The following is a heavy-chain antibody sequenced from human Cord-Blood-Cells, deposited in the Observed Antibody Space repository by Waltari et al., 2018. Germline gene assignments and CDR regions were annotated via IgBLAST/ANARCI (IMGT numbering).Heavy chain of an antibody. CDR2: ISYDGSKK. Sequence: QVQLVESGGGVVQPGRSLRLSCAASGFTFSGYGLHWGRQAPGKGLGGVAFISYDGSKKYYADSVKGRFTISRDNSKNTLYLQMNSLRAEDTAVYYCAKDSPLGGLLDYWGQGTLVTVSS. J-gene: IGHJ4*02. CDR3: AKDSPLGGLLDY. CDR1: GFTFSGYG. V-gene: IGHV3-30*18.